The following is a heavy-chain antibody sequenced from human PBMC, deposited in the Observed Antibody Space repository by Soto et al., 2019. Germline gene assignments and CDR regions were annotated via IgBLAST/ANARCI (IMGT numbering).Heavy chain of an antibody. CDR1: GDTFTSYG. V-gene: IGHV1-18*01. Sequence: ASAKLSCKASGDTFTSYGISWLRQAPGQGLEWMGWISAYNGNTNYAQKLQGRVTMTTDTSTSTAYMELRSLRSDDTAVYYCAIGYSSGRDAFDIWGQGTMVTVS. D-gene: IGHD6-19*01. CDR2: ISAYNGNT. J-gene: IGHJ3*02. CDR3: AIGYSSGRDAFDI.